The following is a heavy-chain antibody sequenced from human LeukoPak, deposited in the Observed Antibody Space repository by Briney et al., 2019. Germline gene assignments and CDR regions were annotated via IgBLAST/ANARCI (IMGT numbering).Heavy chain of an antibody. J-gene: IGHJ4*02. CDR1: GFIVSRSY. Sequence: GGSLRLSCAASGFIVSRSYMSWVRQAPGKGLEWVSVIYDGNTYYADSVKGRFTISRDNSKNTLYLQMNSLRAEDTAIYYCAGFVRGLPHWGQGALVTVSS. CDR2: IYDGNT. D-gene: IGHD3-10*01. V-gene: IGHV3-53*01. CDR3: AGFVRGLPH.